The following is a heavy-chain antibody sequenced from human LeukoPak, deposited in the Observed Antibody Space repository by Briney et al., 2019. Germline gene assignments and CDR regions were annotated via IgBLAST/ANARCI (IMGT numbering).Heavy chain of an antibody. CDR2: INHGGST. CDR3: ASLWFGELYRWFDP. V-gene: IGHV4-34*01. Sequence: PSETLSLTCAVYGGSFSGYYWSWIRQPPGKGLEWIGEINHGGSTNYNPSLKSRVTISVDTSKNQFSLKLSSVTAADTAAYYCASLWFGELYRWFDPWGQGTLVTVSS. J-gene: IGHJ5*02. CDR1: GGSFSGYY. D-gene: IGHD3-10*01.